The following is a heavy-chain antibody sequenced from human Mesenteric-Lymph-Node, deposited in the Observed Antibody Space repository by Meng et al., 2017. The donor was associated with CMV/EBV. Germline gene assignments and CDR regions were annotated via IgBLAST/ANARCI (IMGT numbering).Heavy chain of an antibody. D-gene: IGHD2-8*02. CDR1: GGSISSGHYY. CDR3: ARWTPVGYCTGGTCPDFDY. J-gene: IGHJ4*02. Sequence: GSLRLSCTVSGGSISSGHYYWAWIRRPPGRGLEWIGTIHYTGTTYYNPSLESRVTISVDTSENQLSLNLRSVTAADTAAYYCARWTPVGYCTGGTCPDFDYWGQGTLVTVSS. CDR2: IHYTGTT. V-gene: IGHV4-39*01.